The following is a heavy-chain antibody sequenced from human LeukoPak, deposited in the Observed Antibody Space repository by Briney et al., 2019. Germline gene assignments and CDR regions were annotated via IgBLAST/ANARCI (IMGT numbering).Heavy chain of an antibody. J-gene: IGHJ4*02. Sequence: ASVKVSCKASGYTFTGYYMHWVRQAPGQGLEWMGWINPNSGGTNYAQKFQGRVTMTRDTSISTAYMELSRLRSDDTAVYYCARAGKYCSGDSCYSPYWGQGPLVTVSS. CDR2: INPNSGGT. V-gene: IGHV1-2*02. CDR1: GYTFTGYY. CDR3: ARAGKYCSGDSCYSPY. D-gene: IGHD2-15*01.